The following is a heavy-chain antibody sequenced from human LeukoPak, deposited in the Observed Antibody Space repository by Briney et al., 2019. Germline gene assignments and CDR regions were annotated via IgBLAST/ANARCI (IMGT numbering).Heavy chain of an antibody. J-gene: IGHJ4*02. CDR1: GYTFTDYY. CDR2: ISGHNGNT. V-gene: IGHV1-18*04. CDR3: ARSGAYGSGSYYIRY. Sequence: ASVKVSCKASGYTFTDYYMHWVRQAPGQGLEWMGWISGHNGNTDYAQKFQGRVTMTTDTSTSTAYMELRSLRSDDTAMYYCARSGAYGSGSYYIRYWGQGTLVTVSS. D-gene: IGHD3-10*01.